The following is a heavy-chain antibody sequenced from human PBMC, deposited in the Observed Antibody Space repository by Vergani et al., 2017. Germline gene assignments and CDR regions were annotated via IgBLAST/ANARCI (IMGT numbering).Heavy chain of an antibody. D-gene: IGHD4-11*01. CDR1: GYTFTSYY. CDR2: INPSGGST. Sequence: QVQLVQSGAEVKKPGASVKVSCKASGYTFTSYYMHWVRQAPGQGLEWMGIINPSGGSTSYAQKFQGRVTMTRDTSTSTVYMELSSLRSEDTAVYYCAREGQKDDYSNYRDAFDIWGQGTMVTVSS. CDR3: AREGQKDDYSNYRDAFDI. J-gene: IGHJ3*02. V-gene: IGHV1-46*01.